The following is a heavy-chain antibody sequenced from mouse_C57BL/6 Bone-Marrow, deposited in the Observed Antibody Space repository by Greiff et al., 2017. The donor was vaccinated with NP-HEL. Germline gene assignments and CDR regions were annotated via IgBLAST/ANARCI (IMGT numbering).Heavy chain of an antibody. CDR2: IHPNSGST. D-gene: IGHD1-1*01. V-gene: IGHV1-64*01. CDR1: GYTFTSYW. CDR3: ARLNYDGSNYDYAMDY. J-gene: IGHJ4*01. Sequence: QVQLQQPGPELVKPGASVKLSCKASGYTFTSYWLHWVKQRPGQGLEWIGMIHPNSGSTNYNEKFKSKATLTVDKSSSTAYMQLSSLTSEDSAVYYCARLNYDGSNYDYAMDYWGQGTSVTVSS.